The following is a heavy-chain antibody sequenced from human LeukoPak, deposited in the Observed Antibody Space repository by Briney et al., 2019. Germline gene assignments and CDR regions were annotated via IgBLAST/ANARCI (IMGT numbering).Heavy chain of an antibody. V-gene: IGHV4-39*01. CDR2: IYYSEST. CDR1: GGSISISSYY. Sequence: SETLSLTCTVSGGSISISSYYWGWIRQPPGKGLEWIGSIYYSESTYYNPSLKSRVTISVDTSKNQFSLKLSSVTAADTAVYYCARHLYCSSTSCPNWFDPWGQGTLVTVSS. D-gene: IGHD2-2*01. J-gene: IGHJ5*02. CDR3: ARHLYCSSTSCPNWFDP.